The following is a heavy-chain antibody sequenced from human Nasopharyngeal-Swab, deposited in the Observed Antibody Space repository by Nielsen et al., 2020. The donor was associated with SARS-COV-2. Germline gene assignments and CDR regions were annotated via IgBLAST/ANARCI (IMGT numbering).Heavy chain of an antibody. CDR1: GFTFSSFS. Sequence: GESLKISCAASGFTFSSFSMHWVRQAPGKGLEWVAFIAHDASNEYYGDSVKGRFSISRDSSKNTLYLQMDSLRGEDTAVYYCARRGGGQLWSYPFDYWGQGTLVTVSS. J-gene: IGHJ4*02. CDR3: ARRGGGQLWSYPFDY. V-gene: IGHV3-30*03. D-gene: IGHD5-18*01. CDR2: IAHDASNE.